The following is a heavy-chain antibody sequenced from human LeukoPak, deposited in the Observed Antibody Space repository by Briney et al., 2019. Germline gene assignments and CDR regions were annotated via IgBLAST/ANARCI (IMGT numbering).Heavy chain of an antibody. V-gene: IGHV3-7*01. Sequence: GSLRLSCAASGFPFSTYWITWVRQAPGKGLEWVANIKNDGSEKYYLDSVKGRFTISRDNAENSLFLQMNSLRVEDTAIYYCTRDSGLTGYDLLDYWGQGTLVTVSS. J-gene: IGHJ4*02. CDR3: TRDSGLTGYDLLDY. CDR2: IKNDGSEK. D-gene: IGHD5-12*01. CDR1: GFPFSTYW.